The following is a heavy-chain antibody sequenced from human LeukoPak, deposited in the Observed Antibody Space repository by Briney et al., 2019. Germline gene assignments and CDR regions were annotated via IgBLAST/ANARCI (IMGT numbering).Heavy chain of an antibody. CDR3: ARDSLAYYYDSSGYYYFDY. CDR2: IIPIFGTA. V-gene: IGHV1-69*05. CDR1: GGTFSSYA. D-gene: IGHD3-22*01. Sequence: SVKVSCKASGGTFSSYAISWVRQAPGQGLEWMGRIIPIFGTANYAQKFQGRVTITTEESTSTAYMEMSSLRSEDTAVYYCARDSLAYYYDSSGYYYFDYWGQGTLVTVSS. J-gene: IGHJ4*02.